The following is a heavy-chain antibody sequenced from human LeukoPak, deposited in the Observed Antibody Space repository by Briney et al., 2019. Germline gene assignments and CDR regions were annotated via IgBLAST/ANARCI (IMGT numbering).Heavy chain of an antibody. V-gene: IGHV4-39*01. CDR1: GDSVRNDFYY. D-gene: IGHD2-2*01. CDR2: LSHAGNT. J-gene: IGHJ4*02. CDR3: AIHNAPRRVGFDF. Sequence: SETLSLTCSVSGDSVRNDFYYWGWIRQPPGKGLEWVACLSHAGNTWYNPSLESRLSISVDTSKNQFSLKFSSVTPADTALYWCAIHNAPRRVGFDFWGQGILVTVSS.